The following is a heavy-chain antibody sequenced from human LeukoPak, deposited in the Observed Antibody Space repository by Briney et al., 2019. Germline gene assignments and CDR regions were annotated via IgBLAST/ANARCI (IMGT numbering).Heavy chain of an antibody. CDR3: AGDILTGRHYYYGMDV. Sequence: PGRSLRLSCAASGFTFSSYAMHWVRQAPGKGLEWVAVISYDGSNKYYADSVKGRFTISRDNSKNTLYLQMNSLRAEDTAVYYWAGDILTGRHYYYGMDVWGQGTTVTVSS. V-gene: IGHV3-30-3*01. D-gene: IGHD3-9*01. CDR2: ISYDGSNK. CDR1: GFTFSSYA. J-gene: IGHJ6*02.